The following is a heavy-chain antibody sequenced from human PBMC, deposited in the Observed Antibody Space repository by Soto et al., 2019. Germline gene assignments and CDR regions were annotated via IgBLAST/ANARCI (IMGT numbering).Heavy chain of an antibody. Sequence: SETLSLTFTVSGGSISSSSYYWGWIRQPPGKGLEWIGSIYYSGSTYYNPSLKSRVTISVDTSKNQFSLKLSSVTAADTSVYYCARHPSYNWNDDVWWFDPWGQGTLVTVPQ. J-gene: IGHJ5*02. D-gene: IGHD1-1*01. CDR2: IYYSGST. CDR1: GGSISSSSYY. CDR3: ARHPSYNWNDDVWWFDP. V-gene: IGHV4-39*01.